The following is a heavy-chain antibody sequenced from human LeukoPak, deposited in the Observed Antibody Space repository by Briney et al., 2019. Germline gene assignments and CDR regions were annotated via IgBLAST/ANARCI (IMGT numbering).Heavy chain of an antibody. D-gene: IGHD2/OR15-2a*01. CDR2: IKQDGSEK. Sequence: GGSLRLSCAASGFPFSSYEMSWVRQAPGKGLEWVANIKQDGSEKYYVDSVKGRFTISRDNAKNSLYLQMNSLRVEDTALYYCARERSICTSITCWGQGTLVTVSS. J-gene: IGHJ4*02. CDR1: GFPFSSYE. CDR3: ARERSICTSITC. V-gene: IGHV3-7*04.